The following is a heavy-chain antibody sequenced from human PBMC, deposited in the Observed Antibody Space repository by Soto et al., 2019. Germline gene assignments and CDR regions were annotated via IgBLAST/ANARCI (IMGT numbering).Heavy chain of an antibody. V-gene: IGHV1-46*01. CDR1: GYIFTNYY. J-gene: IGHJ6*02. CDR3: ARDRAVLGENVPGTYYSGMDV. D-gene: IGHD2-21*01. Sequence: ASVKVSCKAAGYIFTNYYIYWVRQAPGQGLEWMGMINPSGGSTSYARKFQGRVAMTRDTSTSTVYMELSSLRSEDTAIYYCARDRAVLGENVPGTYYSGMDVWGQGTTVTVS. CDR2: INPSGGST.